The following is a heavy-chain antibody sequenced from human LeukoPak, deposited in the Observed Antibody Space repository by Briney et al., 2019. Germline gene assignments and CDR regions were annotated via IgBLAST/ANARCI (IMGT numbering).Heavy chain of an antibody. CDR1: GGSISSYY. V-gene: IGHV4-59*01. CDR2: IYYSGST. Sequence: SETLSLTCTVSGGSISSYYWSWIRQPPGKGLEWIGYIYYSGSTNYNPSLKSRVTISVDTSKNQFSLKLSSVTAADTAVYYCAGVKGSGSSPIDAFDIWGQGTMVTVSS. J-gene: IGHJ3*02. D-gene: IGHD3-10*01. CDR3: AGVKGSGSSPIDAFDI.